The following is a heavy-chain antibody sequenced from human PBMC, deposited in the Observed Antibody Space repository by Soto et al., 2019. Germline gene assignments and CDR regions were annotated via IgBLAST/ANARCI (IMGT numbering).Heavy chain of an antibody. D-gene: IGHD3-10*01. CDR2: INHSGST. CDR1: GGSFSGYY. J-gene: IGHJ4*02. CDR3: ARAMSRMVRGDLNY. Sequence: QVQLQQWGAGLLKPSETLSLTCAVYGGSFSGYYWSWIRQPPGKGLEWIGEINHSGSTNYNPYLKSRVTISVDTSKNQFSLKLSSVTAADTAVYYCARAMSRMVRGDLNYWGQGTLVTVSS. V-gene: IGHV4-34*01.